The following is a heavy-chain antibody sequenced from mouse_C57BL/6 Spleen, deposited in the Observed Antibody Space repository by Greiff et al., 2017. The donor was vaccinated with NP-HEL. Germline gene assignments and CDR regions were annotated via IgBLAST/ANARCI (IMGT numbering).Heavy chain of an antibody. V-gene: IGHV14-2*01. J-gene: IGHJ1*03. CDR2: IDPSDGET. D-gene: IGHD1-1*01. Sequence: VQLQQSGAELVKPGASVKLSCTASGFNINAYYMHWVKQRTEQGLEWIGRIDPSDGETKYAPKFQGKATITADTSSNTAYLQLSSLTSEDTAVYDCARSNGSGWYFDVWGKGTTVTVSS. CDR1: GFNINAYY. CDR3: ARSNGSGWYFDV.